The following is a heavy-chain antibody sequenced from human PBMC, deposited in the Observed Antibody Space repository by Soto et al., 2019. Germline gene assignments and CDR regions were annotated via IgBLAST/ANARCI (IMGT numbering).Heavy chain of an antibody. J-gene: IGHJ4*02. CDR1: GYTFTSYG. CDR2: ISAYNGNT. Sequence: QVQLVQSGAEVKKPGASVKVSCKASGYTFTSYGISWVRQAPGQGLEWMGWISAYNGNTNYAQKLQGRVTLTTDTSTSTADMELRSLRSDYTDVHYWARGRDSSGASGFWCQGTLVTVSS. D-gene: IGHD3-22*01. CDR3: ARGRDSSGASGF. V-gene: IGHV1-18*01.